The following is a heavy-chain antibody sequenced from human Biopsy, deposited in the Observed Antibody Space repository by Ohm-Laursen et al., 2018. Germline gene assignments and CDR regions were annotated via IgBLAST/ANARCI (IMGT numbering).Heavy chain of an antibody. CDR1: GDSIATFNYY. Sequence: PGTLSLTCSVSGDSIATFNYYWGWVRQPPGKGLEWLATIFYSGTTYFSRTLESRLTISQDTSSNQFSLRLKYVTAADTGVYYCARIYFYGLGSSDYFFDSRGQGTLVTVSS. V-gene: IGHV4-39*01. D-gene: IGHD3-10*01. J-gene: IGHJ4*02. CDR2: IFYSGTT. CDR3: ARIYFYGLGSSDYFFDS.